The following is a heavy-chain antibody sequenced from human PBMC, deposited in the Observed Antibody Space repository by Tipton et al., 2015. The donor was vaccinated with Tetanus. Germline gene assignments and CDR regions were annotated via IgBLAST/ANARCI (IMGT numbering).Heavy chain of an antibody. J-gene: IGHJ3*02. D-gene: IGHD4-11*01. CDR3: ARNVYTVTNDAFDI. CDR2: VSDSGST. V-gene: IGHV4-30-4*01. CDR1: GGSISSADYY. Sequence: TLSLTCTVSGGSISSADYYWSWIRQPPGKGLEWIGYVSDSGSTYSKPSLKSRVSISIDTSQNQFSLRLTSVTAADTAVYFCARNVYTVTNDAFDIWGHGTLVNVSS.